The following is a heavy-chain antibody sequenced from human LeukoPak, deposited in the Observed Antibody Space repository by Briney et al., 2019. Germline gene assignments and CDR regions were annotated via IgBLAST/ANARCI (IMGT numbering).Heavy chain of an antibody. V-gene: IGHV3-43*02. CDR2: ISGDGGST. Sequence: GGSLRLSCAASGFTFDDYAMHWVRQAPGKGLEWVSLISGDGGSTYYADSVKGRFTISRDNSKNSLYLQMNSLRTEDTALYYCAKDMVEGITMVRGVLYYYYYGMDVWGQGTTVTVS. CDR1: GFTFDDYA. J-gene: IGHJ6*02. D-gene: IGHD3-10*01. CDR3: AKDMVEGITMVRGVLYYYYYGMDV.